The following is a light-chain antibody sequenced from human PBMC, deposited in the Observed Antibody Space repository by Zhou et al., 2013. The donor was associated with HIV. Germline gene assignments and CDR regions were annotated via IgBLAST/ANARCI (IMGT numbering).Light chain of an antibody. CDR1: QSVSSY. Sequence: EIVLTQSPASLSLSPGERATLSCRASQSVSSYLAWYQQKPGQAPRLLIFGAFSRATGIPDRFSGSGSGTDFTLTISRLEPGDLAVYYCHQYDRSPYTFGQGTKLQIK. V-gene: IGKV3-20*01. CDR3: HQYDRSPYT. CDR2: GAF. J-gene: IGKJ2*01.